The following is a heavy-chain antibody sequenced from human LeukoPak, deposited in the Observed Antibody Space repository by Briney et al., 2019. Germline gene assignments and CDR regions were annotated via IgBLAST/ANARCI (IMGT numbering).Heavy chain of an antibody. V-gene: IGHV4-4*07. CDR1: GGSINSDY. D-gene: IGHD6-13*01. Sequence: SETLSLTCTVSGGSINSDYWIWIRQPAGKGLEWIGRIRTGGGINSNPSLKSRVTMSVDTSKNQFSLKLTSVTAADTAVYYCARGMITAGGLHYWGQGTLVTVSS. J-gene: IGHJ4*02. CDR2: IRTGGGI. CDR3: ARGMITAGGLHY.